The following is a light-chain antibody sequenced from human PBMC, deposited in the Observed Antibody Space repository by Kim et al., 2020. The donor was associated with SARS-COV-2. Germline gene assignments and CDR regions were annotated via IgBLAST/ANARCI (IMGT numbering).Light chain of an antibody. CDR1: SNNVGDQG. CDR3: SAWDSSLSVWV. Sequence: KAATRTSSGNSNNVGDQGATWLQQHQGHPPKLLSYRDNSRPSGISERFSASRSGDTASLTITGLQPEDEADYYCSAWDSSLSVWVFGGGTRLTVL. V-gene: IGLV10-54*04. J-gene: IGLJ3*02. CDR2: RDN.